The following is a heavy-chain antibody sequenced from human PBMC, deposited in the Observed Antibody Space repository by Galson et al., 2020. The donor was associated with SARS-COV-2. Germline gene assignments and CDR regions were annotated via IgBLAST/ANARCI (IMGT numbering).Heavy chain of an antibody. Sequence: GESLKISCAASGFTFSSYAMSWVRQAPGKGLEWVSTISGSGGSTYYADSVKGRFTISRDNSKNTLYLQMNSLRAEDTAVYYCARIARVRTIAATVDYWGQGTLFTVAS. J-gene: IGHJ4*02. V-gene: IGHV3-23*01. CDR1: GFTFSSYA. CDR2: ISGSGGST. D-gene: IGHD6-25*01. CDR3: ARIARVRTIAATVDY.